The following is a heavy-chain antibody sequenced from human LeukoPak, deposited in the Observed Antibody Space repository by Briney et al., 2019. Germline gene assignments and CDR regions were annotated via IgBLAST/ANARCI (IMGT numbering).Heavy chain of an antibody. CDR1: GFTFSSYA. Sequence: GGSLRLSCAASGFTFSSYAMSWVRQAPGKGLEWVSAISGSGGSTYYADSVKGRFTTSRDNSKNTLYLQMNSLRAEDTAVYYCARGDYAKVHYYYYYGMDVWGQGTTVTVSS. D-gene: IGHD4-17*01. CDR3: ARGDYAKVHYYYYYGMDV. V-gene: IGHV3-23*01. J-gene: IGHJ6*02. CDR2: ISGSGGST.